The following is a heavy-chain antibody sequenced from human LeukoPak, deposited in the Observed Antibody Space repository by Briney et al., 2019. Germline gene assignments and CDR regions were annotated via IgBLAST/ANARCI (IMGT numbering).Heavy chain of an antibody. CDR2: IKQDGSQK. J-gene: IGHJ4*02. CDR1: GFTFSTYW. V-gene: IGHV3-7*03. Sequence: GGSLRLSCEASGFTFSTYWMKWVRQAPGKGLEWVANIKQDGSQKYYVDSVKGRFVISRDNAKNSLYLQMNSVRAEDTAVYYCAREGTFGDYRASGDHWGQGALVTVSS. CDR3: AREGTFGDYRASGDH. D-gene: IGHD2-21*02.